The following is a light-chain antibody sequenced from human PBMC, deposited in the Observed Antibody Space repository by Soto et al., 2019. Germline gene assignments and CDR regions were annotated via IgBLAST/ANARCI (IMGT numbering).Light chain of an antibody. Sequence: EIVLTQSPATLSLSPGERATLSCGASQSVGSDLAWYQQKPGQAPRLIIYDASKRATGIPGRFSGIGSGADFTLTITSLEPEDFAVYYCQQRSSWPLTFGQGTRLEI. J-gene: IGKJ5*01. CDR1: QSVGSD. CDR3: QQRSSWPLT. V-gene: IGKV3-11*01. CDR2: DAS.